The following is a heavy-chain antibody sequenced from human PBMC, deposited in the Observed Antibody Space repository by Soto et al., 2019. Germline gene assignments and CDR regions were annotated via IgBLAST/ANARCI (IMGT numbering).Heavy chain of an antibody. D-gene: IGHD2-2*01. CDR3: ARRGGRDCTSSTCCFYHYMDV. CDR2: ISSSSSYI. V-gene: IGHV3-21*01. CDR1: GFTFSSYS. J-gene: IGHJ6*03. Sequence: GGSLRLSCAASGFTFSSYSMNWVRQAPGKGLEWVSSISSSSSYIYYADAVKGRFTISRDNAKNSLYLQMNSLRAEDTAVYYCARRGGRDCTSSTCCFYHYMDVWGTGTTVTVSS.